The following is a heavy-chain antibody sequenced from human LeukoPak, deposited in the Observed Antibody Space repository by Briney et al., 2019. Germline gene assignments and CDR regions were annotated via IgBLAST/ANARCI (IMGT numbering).Heavy chain of an antibody. J-gene: IGHJ6*03. D-gene: IGHD1-14*01. CDR3: AKDGSVFTAYYYYYYMDV. Sequence: GSLRLSCAASGFTFSSYGMHWVRQAPGKGLEWVAFIRYDGSNKYYADSVKGRFTISRDNSKNTLYLQMISLRAEDTAVYYCAKDGSVFTAYYYYYYMDVWGKGTTVTVSS. CDR1: GFTFSSYG. CDR2: IRYDGSNK. V-gene: IGHV3-30*02.